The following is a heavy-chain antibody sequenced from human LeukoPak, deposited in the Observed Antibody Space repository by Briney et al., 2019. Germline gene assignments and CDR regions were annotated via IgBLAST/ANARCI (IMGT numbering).Heavy chain of an antibody. CDR3: ARGEMITFGGVIVINTFDI. V-gene: IGHV1-2*02. J-gene: IGHJ3*02. CDR1: GYTFTGYY. Sequence: ASVKVSCKTSGYTFTGYYIQWVRQAPGQGLEWMGYINPTSGGTNYAQEFQGRVTMTRDTSISTAYMELSRLTSDDTAVYYCARGEMITFGGVIVINTFDIWGQGTMVTVS. D-gene: IGHD3-16*02. CDR2: INPTSGGT.